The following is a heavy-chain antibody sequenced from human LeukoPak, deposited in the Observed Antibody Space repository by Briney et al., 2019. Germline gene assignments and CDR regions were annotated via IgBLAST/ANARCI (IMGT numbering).Heavy chain of an antibody. CDR2: IKQDGSEK. Sequence: GGSLRLSCAASGFTFSSYWMSWVRQGPGKGLERVANIKQDGSEKYYVDSVKGRFTISRDNAKNSLYLQMNSLRAEDTAVYYCARDGLWFGEAPNEWGQGTLVTVSS. CDR1: GFTFSSYW. CDR3: ARDGLWFGEAPNE. J-gene: IGHJ4*02. D-gene: IGHD3-10*01. V-gene: IGHV3-7*01.